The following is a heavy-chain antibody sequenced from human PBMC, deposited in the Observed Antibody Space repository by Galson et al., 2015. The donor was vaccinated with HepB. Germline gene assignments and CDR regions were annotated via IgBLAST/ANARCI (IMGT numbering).Heavy chain of an antibody. CDR2: ISSSSTHM. J-gene: IGHJ1*01. V-gene: IGHV3-21*01. Sequence: SLRLSCAASGLTFSSYNMNWVRQAPGKGLEWVSSISSSSTHMSYADSVKGRFTISRDDAKNSLYLQMSSLRAEDTAVYYCARDRPPGMAAAGSFQYWGQGTLVTVSS. D-gene: IGHD6-13*01. CDR3: ARDRPPGMAAAGSFQY. CDR1: GLTFSSYN.